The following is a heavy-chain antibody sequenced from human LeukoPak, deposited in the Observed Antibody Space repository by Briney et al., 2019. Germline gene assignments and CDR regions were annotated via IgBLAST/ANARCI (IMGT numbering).Heavy chain of an antibody. CDR2: ISSSSTSI. CDR1: GFTFSSYA. D-gene: IGHD3-3*01. CDR3: ARNYYDFWSAYDNWFDP. J-gene: IGHJ5*02. V-gene: IGHV3-48*01. Sequence: QPGGSLRLSCAASGFTFSSYAMNWVRQAPGKGLEWISYISSSSTSIYYAASVKGRFTISRDNAKNSLYLQMNSLRAEDTAVYYCARNYYDFWSAYDNWFDPWGQGTLVTVSS.